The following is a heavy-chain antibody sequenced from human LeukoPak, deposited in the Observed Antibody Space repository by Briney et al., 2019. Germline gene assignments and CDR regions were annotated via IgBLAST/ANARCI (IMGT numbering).Heavy chain of an antibody. J-gene: IGHJ6*02. D-gene: IGHD5-12*01. V-gene: IGHV5-51*01. CDR2: IYPGDSDT. CDR1: GYSFTSYC. CDR3: ARQEQDIANYYYYGMDV. Sequence: GESLKISCKGSGYSFTSYCIGWVRQMPGKGLEWMGIIYPGDSDTRYSPSFQGQVTISADKAISTAYLQWSSLKASDTAMDYCARQEQDIANYYYYGMDVWGQGTTVTVSS.